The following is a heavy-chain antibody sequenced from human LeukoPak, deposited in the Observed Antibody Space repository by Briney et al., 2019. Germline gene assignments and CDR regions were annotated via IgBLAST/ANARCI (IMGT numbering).Heavy chain of an antibody. Sequence: GGSLRLSCAASGFTFSSYAMSWVRQAPGKGLGWVSGISASGGTTYYADSVKGRFTISRDNSKNTLYLQMNSLRVEDTAVYYCARDLGYCTNGVCHTRFDYWGQGTLVAVSS. D-gene: IGHD2-8*01. CDR1: GFTFSSYA. CDR3: ARDLGYCTNGVCHTRFDY. CDR2: ISASGGTT. J-gene: IGHJ4*02. V-gene: IGHV3-23*01.